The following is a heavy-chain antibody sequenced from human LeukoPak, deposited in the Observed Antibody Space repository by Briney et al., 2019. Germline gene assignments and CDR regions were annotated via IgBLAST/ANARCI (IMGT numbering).Heavy chain of an antibody. CDR3: AVVVVAATAFDI. V-gene: IGHV3-74*01. D-gene: IGHD2-15*01. CDR1: GFTFSSYW. CDR2: INSDGSST. J-gene: IGHJ3*02. Sequence: GGSLRLSCAASGFTFSSYWTHWVRQAPGKGLVWVSRINSDGSSTSYADSVKGRFTISRDNAKNTLYPQMNSLRAEDTAVYYCAVVVVAATAFDIWGQGTMVTVSS.